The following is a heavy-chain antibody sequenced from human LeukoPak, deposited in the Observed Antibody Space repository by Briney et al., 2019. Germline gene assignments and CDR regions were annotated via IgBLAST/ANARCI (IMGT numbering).Heavy chain of an antibody. Sequence: PSETLSLTCTVSGGSVSSGSYYWTWIRQPPGKGLEWIGYIYYIGSTNHNPSLKSRVTISVDTSKNQFSLKLSSVTAADTAVYYCARTRGYSYGIWGQGTLVTVSS. D-gene: IGHD5-18*01. V-gene: IGHV4-61*01. CDR2: IYYIGST. J-gene: IGHJ4*02. CDR1: GGSVSSGSYY. CDR3: ARTRGYSYGI.